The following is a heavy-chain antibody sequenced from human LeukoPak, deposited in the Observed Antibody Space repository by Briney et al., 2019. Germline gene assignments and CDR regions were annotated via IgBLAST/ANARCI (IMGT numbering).Heavy chain of an antibody. V-gene: IGHV3-23*01. Sequence: PSETLSLTCAVSGGSSSSGGYSWSWVRQAPGKGLEWVSTITGGSGNTYYADSVKGRFTISRDNSKNTLYLQMNSLRGEDTAVYYCAKALIGVLRGLDYWGQEPWSPSPQ. CDR2: ITGGSGNT. J-gene: IGHJ4*01. D-gene: IGHD7-27*01. CDR1: GGSSSSGGYS. CDR3: AKALIGVLRGLDY.